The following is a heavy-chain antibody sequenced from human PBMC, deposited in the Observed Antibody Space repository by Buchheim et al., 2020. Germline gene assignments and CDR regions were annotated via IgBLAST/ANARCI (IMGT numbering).Heavy chain of an antibody. CDR1: GGSVSSGSYY. V-gene: IGHV4-61*01. CDR2: IYYSGST. CDR3: ARAFGYCSGGSCSQVGATLDYFDY. Sequence: QVQLQESGPGLVKPSETLSLTCTVSGGSVSSGSYYWSWIRQPPGKGLEWIGYIYYSGSTNYNPSLKSRVTISVDTSKNQFSLKLSSVTAADTAVYYCARAFGYCSGGSCSQVGATLDYFDYWGQGTL. J-gene: IGHJ4*02. D-gene: IGHD2-15*01.